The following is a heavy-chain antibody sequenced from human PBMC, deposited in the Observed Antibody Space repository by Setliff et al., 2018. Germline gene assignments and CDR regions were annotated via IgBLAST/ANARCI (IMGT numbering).Heavy chain of an antibody. J-gene: IGHJ4*02. CDR2: ISAYSGET. CDR1: GYTFTNYG. D-gene: IGHD3-9*01. Sequence: ASVKVSCKTSGYTFTNYGITWVRQAPGQGPEWLGWISAYSGETNYAQIFQGRVTMTTDTPTSTAYMELRSLTSDDTAVYYCARGQTLRHFDWPTAFDYWGLGTLVTV. CDR3: ARGQTLRHFDWPTAFDY. V-gene: IGHV1-18*01.